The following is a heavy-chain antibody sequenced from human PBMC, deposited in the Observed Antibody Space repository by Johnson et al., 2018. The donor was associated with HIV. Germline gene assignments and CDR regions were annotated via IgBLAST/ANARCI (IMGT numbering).Heavy chain of an antibody. Sequence: QAQLVESGGGVVQPGGSLRLSCAASGFTFSSYAMHWVRQAPGKGLEWVAVILYDGSNKYYVDSVKGRFTISRDNAKNSLYLQMNSLRAEDTAVYYCAREGDSSSWLKFDIWGQGTMVTVSS. CDR3: AREGDSSSWLKFDI. D-gene: IGHD6-13*01. CDR1: GFTFSSYA. J-gene: IGHJ3*02. CDR2: ILYDGSNK. V-gene: IGHV3-30*04.